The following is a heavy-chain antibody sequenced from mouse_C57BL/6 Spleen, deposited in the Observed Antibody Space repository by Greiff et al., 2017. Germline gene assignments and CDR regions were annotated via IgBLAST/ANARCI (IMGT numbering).Heavy chain of an antibody. J-gene: IGHJ2*01. CDR2: INPGSGGT. CDR1: GYAFTNYL. Sequence: VQVVESGAELVRPGTSVKVSCKASGYAFTNYLIEWVKQRPGQGLEWIGVINPGSGGTNYNEKFKGKATLTADKSSSTAYMQLSSLTSEDSAVYFCARGRGYYLDYWGQGTTLTVSS. CDR3: ARGRGYYLDY. V-gene: IGHV1-54*01.